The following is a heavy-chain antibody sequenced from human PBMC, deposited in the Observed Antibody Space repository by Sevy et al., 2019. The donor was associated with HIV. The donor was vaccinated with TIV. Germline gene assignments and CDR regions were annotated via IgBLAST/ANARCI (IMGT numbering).Heavy chain of an antibody. J-gene: IGHJ5*02. CDR3: AREGSGWVNWFDP. Sequence: SETLSLTCTVSGGSISSGVYYWSWIRQPPGKGLEWIGYIYYSGSTYYNPSLKSRVTISVDTSKNQFSLKLSSVTAADTAVYYCAREGSGWVNWFDPWGQGTLVTVSS. D-gene: IGHD6-19*01. CDR1: GGSISSGVYY. V-gene: IGHV4-30-4*01. CDR2: IYYSGST.